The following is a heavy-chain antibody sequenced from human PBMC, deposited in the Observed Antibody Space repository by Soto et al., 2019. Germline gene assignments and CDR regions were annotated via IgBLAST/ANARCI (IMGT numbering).Heavy chain of an antibody. D-gene: IGHD2-2*01. Sequence: SQTLSLTCAISGDSVSSNSAAWNWIRQSPSRGLEWLGRTYYRSKWYNDYAVSVKSRITINPDTSKNQFSLQLNSVTPEDTAVYYCASEGVGYCSSTSCLGRVDAFDIWGQGTMVTVSS. CDR2: TYYRSKWYN. J-gene: IGHJ3*02. V-gene: IGHV6-1*01. CDR1: GDSVSSNSAA. CDR3: ASEGVGYCSSTSCLGRVDAFDI.